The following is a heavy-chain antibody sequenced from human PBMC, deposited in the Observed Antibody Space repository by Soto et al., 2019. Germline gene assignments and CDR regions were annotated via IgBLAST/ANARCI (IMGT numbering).Heavy chain of an antibody. CDR2: IYSGGST. V-gene: IGHV3-53*04. J-gene: IGHJ4*02. CDR1: GFTVSRNY. D-gene: IGHD4-4*01. Sequence: EVQLEESGGGLVQPGGSLRLSCVLSGFTVSRNYMSWFRQAPGKGLEWVSVIYSGGSTYYADSVKGRFTISRHNSKNTLYLQMISLRAEDKAVYYCTRGGNPKYYWGQGTLVTVSS. CDR3: TRGGNPKYY.